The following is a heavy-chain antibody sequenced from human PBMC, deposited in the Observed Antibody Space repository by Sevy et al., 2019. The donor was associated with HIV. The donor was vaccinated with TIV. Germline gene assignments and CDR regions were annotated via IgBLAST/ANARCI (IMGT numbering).Heavy chain of an antibody. Sequence: GGSLRLSCAASGFTFSSYGMHWVRQAPGKGLEWVGVIWYDGTKKYYADSVKGRFTISRDNSKNTLYLQMNSLRAEDTAVYYCARDLRNYNFLSAYYLGQERPYFYYGMDVWGQGTTVTVSS. CDR3: ARDLRNYNFLSAYYLGQERPYFYYGMDV. CDR1: GFTFSSYG. V-gene: IGHV3-33*01. CDR2: IWYDGTKK. D-gene: IGHD3-3*01. J-gene: IGHJ6*02.